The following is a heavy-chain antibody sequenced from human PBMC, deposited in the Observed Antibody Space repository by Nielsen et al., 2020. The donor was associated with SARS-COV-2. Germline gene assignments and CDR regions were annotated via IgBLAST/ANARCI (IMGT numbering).Heavy chain of an antibody. V-gene: IGHV3-21*01. J-gene: IGHJ4*02. CDR2: ISSSSSYI. CDR1: GFTFSSYW. D-gene: IGHD3-22*01. Sequence: GGSLRLSCAASGFTFSSYWMNWVRQAPGKGPEWVSSISSSSSYIYNADSVKGRFTISRDNAKNSLYLQMNSLRAEDTALYYCARAMEYYYDSTGYPPPTFDYWGQGTLVTVSS. CDR3: ARAMEYYYDSTGYPPPTFDY.